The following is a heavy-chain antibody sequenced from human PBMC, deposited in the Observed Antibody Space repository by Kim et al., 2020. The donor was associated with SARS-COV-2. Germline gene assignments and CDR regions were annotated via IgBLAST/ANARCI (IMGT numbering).Heavy chain of an antibody. V-gene: IGHV4-59*13. CDR2: IYYSGST. CDR3: ARSFYDSSGYYYVPFDS. J-gene: IGHJ4*02. CDR1: GGSISNYY. D-gene: IGHD3-22*01. Sequence: SETLSLTCTVSGGSISNYYWSWIRQPPGKGLEWIGYIYYSGSTNYNPSLKSRVTMSVDTSKNQFSLKLSSVTAADTAVYYCARSFYDSSGYYYVPFDSWGQGTLVTVSS.